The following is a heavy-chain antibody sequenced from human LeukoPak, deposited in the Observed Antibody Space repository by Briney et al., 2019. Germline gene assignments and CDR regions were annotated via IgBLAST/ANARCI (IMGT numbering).Heavy chain of an antibody. V-gene: IGHV4-59*01. Sequence: SETLSLTCTVSGGSISSYYWSWIRQPPGKGLEWIGYVYYGGSAHYNPSLKSRVTISVDTSKNQFSLKLSSVTAADTAVYYCAGGTYYYFDYWGQGTLVTVSS. D-gene: IGHD1-26*01. CDR1: GGSISSYY. CDR2: VYYGGSA. CDR3: AGGTYYYFDY. J-gene: IGHJ4*02.